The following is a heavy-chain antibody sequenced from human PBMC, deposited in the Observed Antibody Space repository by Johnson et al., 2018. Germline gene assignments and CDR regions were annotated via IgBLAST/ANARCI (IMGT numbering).Heavy chain of an antibody. V-gene: IGHV3-66*04. CDR1: GFTFSSYA. D-gene: IGHD2-21*02. J-gene: IGHJ3*02. CDR2: MYSGGST. CDR3: ARLWAYCGGDCLDAFDI. Sequence: EQLVESGGGLVQPGGSMRLSCAASGFTFSSYAMSWVRQAPGKGLEWVSVMYSGGSTYYADSVKGRFTISRDSSKNTLYLHMNSLRDEDTAVYYCARLWAYCGGDCLDAFDIWGQGTMVTVSS.